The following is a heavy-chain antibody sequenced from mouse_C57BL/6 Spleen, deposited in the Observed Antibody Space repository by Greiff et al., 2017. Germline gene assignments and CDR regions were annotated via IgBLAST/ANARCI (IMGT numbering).Heavy chain of an antibody. CDR3: ARAMDY. CDR2: IYPGDGDT. V-gene: IGHV1-80*01. Sequence: QVQLKESGAELVKPGASVKISCKASGYAFSSYWMNWVQQRPGKGLEWIGQIYPGDGDTNSNGKFKGKATLTADKSSSTAYMQLSSLTSEDSAVYFCARAMDYWGQGTSVTVSS. CDR1: GYAFSSYW. J-gene: IGHJ4*01.